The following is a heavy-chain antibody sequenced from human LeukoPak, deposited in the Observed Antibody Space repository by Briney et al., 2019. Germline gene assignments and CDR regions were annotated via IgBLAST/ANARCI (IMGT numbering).Heavy chain of an antibody. Sequence: PGGSLRLSCAASGFTFSSYAMSWVRQAPGRGLEWASAISGSGGSTYYADSVKGRFTISRDNSKNTLYLQMNSLRAEDTAVYYCAKDSPRGSYSPDFDYWGQGTLVTVSS. J-gene: IGHJ4*02. D-gene: IGHD1-26*01. CDR3: AKDSPRGSYSPDFDY. V-gene: IGHV3-23*01. CDR2: ISGSGGST. CDR1: GFTFSSYA.